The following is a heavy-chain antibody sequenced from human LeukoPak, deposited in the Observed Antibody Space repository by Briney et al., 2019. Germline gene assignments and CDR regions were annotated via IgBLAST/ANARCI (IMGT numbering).Heavy chain of an antibody. Sequence: ASVKVSCKASGGTFSSYAISWVRQAPGQGLEWMGVIIPIFGTANYAQKFQGRVTITADESTSTAYMELSSLRSEDTAVYYCARARANTYYYDSSARVLDYWGQGTLVTVSS. CDR2: IIPIFGTA. J-gene: IGHJ4*02. CDR3: ARARANTYYYDSSARVLDY. V-gene: IGHV1-69*13. D-gene: IGHD3-22*01. CDR1: GGTFSSYA.